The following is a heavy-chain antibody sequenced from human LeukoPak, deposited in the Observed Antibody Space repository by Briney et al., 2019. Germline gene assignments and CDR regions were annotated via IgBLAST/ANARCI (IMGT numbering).Heavy chain of an antibody. CDR1: GGSFSGYY. CDR2: INHSGST. V-gene: IGHV4-34*01. D-gene: IGHD3-3*01. J-gene: IGHJ6*02. CDR3: ARNDLWSGYYWSPYYYYGMDV. Sequence: SETLSLTCAVYGGSFSGYYWSWIRQPPGKGLEWIGEINHSGSTNYNPSLKSRVTISVDTSKNQFSLKLSSVTAADTAVYYCARNDLWSGYYWSPYYYYGMDVWGQGTTVTVSS.